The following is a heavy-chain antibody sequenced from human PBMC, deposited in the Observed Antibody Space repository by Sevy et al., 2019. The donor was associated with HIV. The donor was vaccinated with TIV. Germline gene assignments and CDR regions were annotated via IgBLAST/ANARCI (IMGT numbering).Heavy chain of an antibody. J-gene: IGHJ4*02. CDR2: ISYDGSDK. CDR1: GFTFSSYG. CDR3: AKDFSGYDYGGNDY. V-gene: IGHV3-30*18. Sequence: GGSLRLSCAASGFTFSSYGMHWVRQAPGKGLEWVAVISYDGSDKYYADSVKGRFTISRDNSKSTLYLQMNSLRAEDTAVYYCAKDFSGYDYGGNDYWGQGTLVTVSS. D-gene: IGHD3-22*01.